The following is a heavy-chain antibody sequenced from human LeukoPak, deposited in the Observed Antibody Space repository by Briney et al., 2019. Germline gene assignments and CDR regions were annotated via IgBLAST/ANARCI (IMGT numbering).Heavy chain of an antibody. Sequence: GGSLGLSCAASGFTFSSYSMSWVRQAPGKGLEWVSLISGSGDTTNYADSVKGRFTISRDNSKNTLYLQMNSLGADDTAVYYCAKGGNYDPSSWYDDWGQGTLVTVSS. V-gene: IGHV3-23*01. D-gene: IGHD6-13*01. CDR1: GFTFSSYS. J-gene: IGHJ4*02. CDR3: AKGGNYDPSSWYDD. CDR2: ISGSGDTT.